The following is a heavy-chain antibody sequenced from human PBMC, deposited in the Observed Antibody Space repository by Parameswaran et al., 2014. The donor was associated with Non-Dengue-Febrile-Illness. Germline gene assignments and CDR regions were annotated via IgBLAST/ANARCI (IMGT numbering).Heavy chain of an antibody. J-gene: IGHJ6*02. Sequence: VRQAPGKGLEWVSAISGSGGSTYYADSVKGRFTISRDNSKNTLYLQMNSLRAEDTAVYYCAKDCAGLKYYDFWSGYYTGMDYYYGMDVWGQGTTVTVSS. V-gene: IGHV3-23*01. CDR2: ISGSGGST. CDR3: AKDCAGLKYYDFWSGYYTGMDYYYGMDV. D-gene: IGHD3-3*01.